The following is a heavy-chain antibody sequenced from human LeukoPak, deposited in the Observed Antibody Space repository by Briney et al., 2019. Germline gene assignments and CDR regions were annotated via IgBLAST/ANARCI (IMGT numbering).Heavy chain of an antibody. CDR1: GGSFSDYH. D-gene: IGHD3-10*01. Sequence: SETLSLTRAVYGGSFSDYHWSWIRQPPGKGLEWIGEITDRGSTTYNASLKSRVTISADTSKNQFSVKLHSVTAADTAVYYCARLYRTVRGVIRKHNWFDPWGQGTLVTVSS. J-gene: IGHJ5*02. CDR2: ITDRGST. V-gene: IGHV4-34*01. CDR3: ARLYRTVRGVIRKHNWFDP.